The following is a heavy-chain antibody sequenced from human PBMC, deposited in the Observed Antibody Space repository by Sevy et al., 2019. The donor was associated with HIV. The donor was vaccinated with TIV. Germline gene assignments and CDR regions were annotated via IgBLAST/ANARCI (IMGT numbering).Heavy chain of an antibody. CDR2: FDPEDDEK. CDR1: GYTRTELS. V-gene: IGHV1-24*01. D-gene: IGHD3-22*01. Sequence: ASVKVSCKVSGYTRTELSVHWVRQAPGKGLEWMATFDPEDDEKIYAQKFQGRVTMTEDTSTDTAYMELSSLRSEDTAVYYCATTKDYYDSSGYPFDYWGQGTLVTVSS. J-gene: IGHJ4*02. CDR3: ATTKDYYDSSGYPFDY.